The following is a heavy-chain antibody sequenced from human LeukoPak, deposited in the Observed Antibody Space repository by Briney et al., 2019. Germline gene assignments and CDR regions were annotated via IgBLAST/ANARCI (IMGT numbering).Heavy chain of an antibody. CDR3: ARLIPQKWELPGKWFDP. V-gene: IGHV1-8*01. CDR2: MNPNSGNT. Sequence: ASVKVSCKASGYTFTSYDINWVRQATGQGLEWMGWMNPNSGNTGYAQKFQGRVTMTRNTSISTAYMELSSLRSEDTAVYYCARLIPQKWELPGKWFDPWGQGTLVTVSS. CDR1: GYTFTSYD. D-gene: IGHD1-26*01. J-gene: IGHJ5*02.